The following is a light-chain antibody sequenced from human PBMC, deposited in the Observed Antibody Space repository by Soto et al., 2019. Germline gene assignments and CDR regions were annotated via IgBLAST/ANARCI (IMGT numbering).Light chain of an antibody. J-gene: IGKJ5*01. Sequence: EIVMTQSPSTLSVSPGERATLSCRASQSVSINLAWYQQKPGQAPRLLIYAASTRATGIPARFSGSGSGTEFALTISSLQSEDFAVYYCQQYNNWITFGQGTRLEI. CDR3: QQYNNWIT. V-gene: IGKV3-15*01. CDR2: AAS. CDR1: QSVSIN.